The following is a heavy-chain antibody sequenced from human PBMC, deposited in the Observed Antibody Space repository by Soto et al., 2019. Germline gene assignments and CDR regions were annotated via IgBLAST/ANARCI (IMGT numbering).Heavy chain of an antibody. CDR1: GYTFTSYG. CDR3: ARGRSELRYFDWLLPYYYGMDV. D-gene: IGHD3-9*01. CDR2: ISAYNGNT. V-gene: IGHV1-18*04. J-gene: IGHJ6*02. Sequence: WASVKVSCKASGYTFTSYGISWVRQAPGQGLEWMGWISAYNGNTNYAQKLQGRVTMTTDTSTSTAYMELRSLRSDDTAVYYCARGRSELRYFDWLLPYYYGMDVWGQGTTVTVSS.